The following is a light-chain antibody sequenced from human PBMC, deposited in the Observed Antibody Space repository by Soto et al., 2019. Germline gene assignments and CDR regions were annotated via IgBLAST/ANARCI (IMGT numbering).Light chain of an antibody. Sequence: EIVLTQSPGTLSLSAGERATLSCRASQTISSNYLACYQQKPGQAPRLLIFGASYRATGIPDRFSGSGSGTDFTLTISRLEPEDFAVYYCQQYGRSPPEFTFGPGTKVDIK. CDR3: QQYGRSPPEFT. J-gene: IGKJ3*01. V-gene: IGKV3-20*01. CDR1: QTISSNY. CDR2: GAS.